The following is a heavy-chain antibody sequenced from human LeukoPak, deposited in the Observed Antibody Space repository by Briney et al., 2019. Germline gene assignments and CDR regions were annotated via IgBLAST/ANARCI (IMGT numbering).Heavy chain of an antibody. J-gene: IGHJ5*02. D-gene: IGHD2-15*01. Sequence: GGSLRLSCAASGFTFRSYWMSWVRQAPGKGPEWVANMKLDGSEEYYVDSVKGRFTISSDNAKNSLYLQMNSLRVDDTAVYYCARWARYCSSGSCYSWFDPWGQGTLVTVSS. V-gene: IGHV3-7*01. CDR2: MKLDGSEE. CDR3: ARWARYCSSGSCYSWFDP. CDR1: GFTFRSYW.